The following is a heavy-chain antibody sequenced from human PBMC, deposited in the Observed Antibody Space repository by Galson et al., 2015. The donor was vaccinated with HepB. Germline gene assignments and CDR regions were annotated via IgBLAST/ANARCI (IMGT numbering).Heavy chain of an antibody. CDR1: GYTFTSYA. V-gene: IGHV1-3*01. CDR3: ARTEIAARPGNY. CDR2: INAGNGNT. Sequence: SVKVSCKASGYTFTSYAMHWVRQAPGQRLEWMGWINAGNGNTKYSQKFQGRVTITRDTSASTAYMELSSLRSEDTAVYYCARTEIAARPGNYWGQGTLVTVSS. J-gene: IGHJ4*02. D-gene: IGHD6-6*01.